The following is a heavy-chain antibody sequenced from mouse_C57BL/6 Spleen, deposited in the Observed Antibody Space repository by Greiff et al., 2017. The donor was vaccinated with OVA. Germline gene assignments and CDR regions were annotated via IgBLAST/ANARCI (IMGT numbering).Heavy chain of an antibody. CDR3: AREGDYDYDGDYFDY. CDR2: INYDGSST. D-gene: IGHD2-4*01. J-gene: IGHJ2*01. Sequence: EVKLVESEGGLVQPGSSMKLSCTASGFTFSDYYMAWVRQVPEKGLEWVANINYDGSSTYYLDSLKSRFIISRDNAKNILYLQMSSLKSEDTATYYCAREGDYDYDGDYFDYWGQGTTLTVSS. V-gene: IGHV5-16*01. CDR1: GFTFSDYY.